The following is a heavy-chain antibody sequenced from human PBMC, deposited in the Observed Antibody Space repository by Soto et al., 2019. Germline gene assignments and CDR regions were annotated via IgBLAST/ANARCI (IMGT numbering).Heavy chain of an antibody. CDR1: GVSISGSSYY. CDR2: IYYSGQT. J-gene: IGHJ5*02. CDR3: ARHGSS. Sequence: QLQLQESGPGLVKPSETLSLICSVSGVSISGSSYYWGWIRQPPGKGLEWIGSIYYSGQTYYNPSLKSRVAISIDMSKNQFSLNLTSVTATDTAIYYCARHGSSWGQGTLVTVSS. V-gene: IGHV4-39*01.